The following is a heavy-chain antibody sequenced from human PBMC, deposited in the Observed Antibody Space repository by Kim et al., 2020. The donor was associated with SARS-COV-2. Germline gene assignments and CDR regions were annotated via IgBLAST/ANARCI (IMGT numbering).Heavy chain of an antibody. J-gene: IGHJ4*02. V-gene: IGHV3-15*01. Sequence: GGSLRLSCAASGFTFSNAWMSWVRQAPGKGLEWVGRIKSKTDGGTTDYAAPVKGRFTISRDDSKNTLYLQMNSLKTEDTAVYYCTTAGRAGSGWADYWGQGTLVTVSS. CDR3: TTAGRAGSGWADY. D-gene: IGHD6-19*01. CDR2: IKSKTDGGTT. CDR1: GFTFSNAW.